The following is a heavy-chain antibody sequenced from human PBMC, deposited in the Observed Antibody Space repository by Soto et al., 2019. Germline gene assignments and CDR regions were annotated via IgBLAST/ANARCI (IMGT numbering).Heavy chain of an antibody. J-gene: IGHJ6*02. CDR2: ISWDGGST. CDR1: GFTFDDYT. CDR3: AKDIAAAGTAPPSYYYYYGMDV. D-gene: IGHD6-13*01. Sequence: EVQLVESGGVVVQPGGSLRLSCAASGFTFDDYTMHWVRQAPGKGLEWVSLISWDGGSTYYADSVKGRFTISRDNSKNSLYLQMNSLRTEDTALYYCAKDIAAAGTAPPSYYYYYGMDVWGQGTTVTVSS. V-gene: IGHV3-43*01.